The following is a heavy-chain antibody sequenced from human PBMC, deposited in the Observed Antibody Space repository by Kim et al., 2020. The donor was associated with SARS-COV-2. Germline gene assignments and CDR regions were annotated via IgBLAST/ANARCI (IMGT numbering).Heavy chain of an antibody. CDR3: AKEEGITMIVVVISSQHELRY. V-gene: IGHV3-23*01. Sequence: GGSLRLSCAASGFTFSSYAMSWVRQAPGKGLEWVSTISGSGGSTYYADSVKGRFTISRDNSKNTLYLQMNSLRAEDTAVYYCAKEEGITMIVVVISSQHELRYWGQGTLVTVSS. CDR2: ISGSGGST. J-gene: IGHJ4*02. CDR1: GFTFSSYA. D-gene: IGHD3-22*01.